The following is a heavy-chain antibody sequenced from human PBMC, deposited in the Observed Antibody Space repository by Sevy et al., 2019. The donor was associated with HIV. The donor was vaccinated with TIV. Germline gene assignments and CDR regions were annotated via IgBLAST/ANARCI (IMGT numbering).Heavy chain of an antibody. CDR1: GFSFSHYW. D-gene: IGHD1-26*01. J-gene: IGHJ4*02. CDR3: ARGNSRSFDY. V-gene: IGHV3-7*04. Sequence: GGSLRLSCAASGFSFSHYWMHWVRQAPGKGLEWVANIKQDESEKYYVASVKGRFTISRDNAKNSVYLQMNSLIPEDSAIYYCARGNSRSFDYWGQGTLVTVSS. CDR2: IKQDESEK.